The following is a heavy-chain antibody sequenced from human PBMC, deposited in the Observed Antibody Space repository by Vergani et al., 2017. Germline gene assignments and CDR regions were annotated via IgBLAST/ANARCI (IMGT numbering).Heavy chain of an antibody. D-gene: IGHD3-9*01. Sequence: QVQLVQSGAEVKKPGASVKVSCKASGYTFTSYDINWVRQATGQGLEWMGWMNPNSGNTGYAQKFQGRVTMTRNTSISTAYMELSSLRSEDTAVYYCARVRYYDILTGYYYYMDVWGKGTTVTVSS. CDR3: ARVRYYDILTGYYYYMDV. V-gene: IGHV1-8*01. CDR1: GYTFTSYD. CDR2: MNPNSGNT. J-gene: IGHJ6*03.